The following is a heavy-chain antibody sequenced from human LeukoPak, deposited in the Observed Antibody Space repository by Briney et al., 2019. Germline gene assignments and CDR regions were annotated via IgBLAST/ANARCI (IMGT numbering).Heavy chain of an antibody. CDR3: ARGDCSTINCPQDWFDP. CDR2: ISSDGSST. D-gene: IGHD2-2*01. CDR1: GFTFSRYN. V-gene: IGHV3-74*01. Sequence: PGGSLRLSCAASGFTFSRYNMHWVRQAPGKGLVWVSRISSDGSSTRYADSVKGRFTISRDNAKNTLYLQVNSLRAEDTAVYYCARGDCSTINCPQDWFDPWGQGTLVTVSS. J-gene: IGHJ5*02.